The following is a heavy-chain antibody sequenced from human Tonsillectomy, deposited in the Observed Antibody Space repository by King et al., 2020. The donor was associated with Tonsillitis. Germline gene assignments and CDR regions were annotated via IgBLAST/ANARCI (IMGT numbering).Heavy chain of an antibody. CDR3: ARNYYYCSGSHYVLSAAFDI. D-gene: IGHD3-10*01. Sequence: VQLVESGGGLVQPGGSLRLSCAASGLTFSSYWMHWVRQAPGKGLVWVSRIKSDGSSTNYADSVKGRFTTSRDNAKNTLYLQMNSLRVEDTALYYCARNYYYCSGSHYVLSAAFDIWGQGAVVTVSS. V-gene: IGHV3-74*01. CDR1: GLTFSSYW. J-gene: IGHJ3*02. CDR2: IKSDGSST.